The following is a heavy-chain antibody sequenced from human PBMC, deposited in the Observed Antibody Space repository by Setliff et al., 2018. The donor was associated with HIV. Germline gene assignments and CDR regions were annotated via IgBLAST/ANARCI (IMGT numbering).Heavy chain of an antibody. Sequence: HPGGSLRLSCAASGFTFSAFTMHWVRQAPGKGLEWVSVISYDSRFIYHADSMKGRFTISRDNAKKLVYLQMNSLRAEDTAIYYCARDRASSGYYARFDHWGQGTLVTVSS. D-gene: IGHD3-22*01. V-gene: IGHV3-30*04. J-gene: IGHJ4*02. CDR3: ARDRASSGYYARFDH. CDR2: ISYDSRFI. CDR1: GFTFSAFT.